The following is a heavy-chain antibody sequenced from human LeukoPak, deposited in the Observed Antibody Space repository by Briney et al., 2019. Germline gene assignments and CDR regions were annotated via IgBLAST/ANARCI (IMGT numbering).Heavy chain of an antibody. CDR2: ISSSSSYI. Sequence: GGSLRLSCAASGFTFSSYNMNWVRQAPGKGLEWVSSISSSSSYIYYADSVKGRFTISRDNAKNSLYLQMNSLRAEDTAVYYCARESQGGLNYFDYWGQGTLVTVSS. D-gene: IGHD3-16*01. CDR1: GFTFSSYN. CDR3: ARESQGGLNYFDY. J-gene: IGHJ4*02. V-gene: IGHV3-21*01.